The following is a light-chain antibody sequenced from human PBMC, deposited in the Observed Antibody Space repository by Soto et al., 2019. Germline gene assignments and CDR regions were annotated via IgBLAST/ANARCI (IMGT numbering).Light chain of an antibody. CDR2: AAS. J-gene: IGKJ1*01. CDR1: QSIGRW. V-gene: IGKV1-39*01. Sequence: IKMSQSLSTLSAYVGDSVTITCRASQSIGRWLAWYQQQPGKAPKLLISAASRLQSGVSSRFSGSGSGTHFALTISNLQPEDFATYYCQQGYTTLWTFGQGTNV. CDR3: QQGYTTLWT.